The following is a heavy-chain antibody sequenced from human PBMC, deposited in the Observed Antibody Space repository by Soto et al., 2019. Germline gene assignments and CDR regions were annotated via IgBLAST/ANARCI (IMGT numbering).Heavy chain of an antibody. CDR2: ISAFNGNT. J-gene: IGHJ5*02. Sequence: ASVKVSCKASGYTFTSYGISWVRQAPGQGLEWMGWISAFNGNTNYAQKLQGRVTMTTDTSTSTAYMELRSLRSDDTAVYYCARGVTIFGVATNWFDPWGQGTLVTVSS. CDR1: GYTFTSYG. CDR3: ARGVTIFGVATNWFDP. D-gene: IGHD3-3*01. V-gene: IGHV1-18*01.